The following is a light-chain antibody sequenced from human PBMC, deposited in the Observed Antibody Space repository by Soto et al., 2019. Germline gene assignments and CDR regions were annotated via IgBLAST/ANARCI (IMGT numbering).Light chain of an antibody. Sequence: DLQKTQSPSSLSASVGDRVTITFRASQDIRNDLGWYQQKPGKAPKRLIYAASSLQSGVPSRFSGSGSGTEFTLTLSSLQPEQYATYYCLQHNVYTPTCGQGTKVEI. J-gene: IGKJ1*01. CDR2: AAS. CDR3: LQHNVYTPT. CDR1: QDIRND. V-gene: IGKV1-17*01.